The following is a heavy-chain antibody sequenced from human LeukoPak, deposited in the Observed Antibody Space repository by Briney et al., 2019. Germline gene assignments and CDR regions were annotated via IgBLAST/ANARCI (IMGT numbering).Heavy chain of an antibody. Sequence: SETLSLTCTLSGDSFRSGGLYWGWIRQPPGKRPEWIVDIFYTGKTNYNPSLKSRVTISVDTSKNQFSLKLSSVTAADTAVYYCARESDRYCYSTSCPNWYDPWGQGTLVTVSS. CDR2: IFYTGKT. CDR3: ARESDRYCYSTSCPNWYDP. J-gene: IGHJ5*02. CDR1: GDSFRSGGLY. D-gene: IGHD2-2*01. V-gene: IGHV4-61*08.